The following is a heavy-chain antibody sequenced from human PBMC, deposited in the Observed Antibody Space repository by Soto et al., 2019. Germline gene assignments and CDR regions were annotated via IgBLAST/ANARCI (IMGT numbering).Heavy chain of an antibody. Sequence: QLQLQESGPGLVKPSETLSLTCTVSGGSISSSSYYWGWIRQPPGKGLEWIGSIYYSGSTYYNPSLKSRVTIXVAESXXQFSLKLSSVTAADTAVYYCARLRGLRYFDWYFDLWGRGTLVTVSS. D-gene: IGHD3-9*01. CDR1: GGSISSSSYY. V-gene: IGHV4-39*01. CDR3: ARLRGLRYFDWYFDL. CDR2: IYYSGST. J-gene: IGHJ2*01.